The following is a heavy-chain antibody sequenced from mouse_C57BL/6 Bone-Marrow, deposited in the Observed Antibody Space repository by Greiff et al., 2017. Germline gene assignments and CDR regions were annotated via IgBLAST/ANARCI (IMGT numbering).Heavy chain of an antibody. Sequence: VQLKQSGPELVKPGASVKIPCKASGYTFTDYNMDWVKQSHGKSLEWIGDINPKNGGTIYNQKFKGKATLAVDKSSSTAYMELRSLTSEDTAVYYCTRSATVVDSWYFDVWGTGTTVTVSS. D-gene: IGHD1-1*01. CDR1: GYTFTDYN. CDR3: TRSATVVDSWYFDV. CDR2: INPKNGGT. J-gene: IGHJ1*03. V-gene: IGHV1-18*01.